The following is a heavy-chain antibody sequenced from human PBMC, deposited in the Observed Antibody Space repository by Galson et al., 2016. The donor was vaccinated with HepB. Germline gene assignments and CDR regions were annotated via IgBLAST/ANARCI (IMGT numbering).Heavy chain of an antibody. Sequence: ALRLSCAASGFTFSRYSMHWVRQAPGKGLEWVSHIRRRSSTRYYADSARGRFTISRDNTKNSLYLQMNSLRDEDTAVYYCARYGSSQFSSNWYVAFDIWGQGTVVTVSS. CDR1: GFTFSRYS. D-gene: IGHD6-13*01. V-gene: IGHV3-48*02. CDR2: IRRRSSTR. CDR3: ARYGSSQFSSNWYVAFDI. J-gene: IGHJ3*02.